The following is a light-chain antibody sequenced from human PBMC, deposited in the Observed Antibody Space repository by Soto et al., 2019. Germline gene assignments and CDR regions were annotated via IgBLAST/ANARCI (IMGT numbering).Light chain of an antibody. Sequence: EIGMTQSPATLSVSLGDRATLSCRASQSVSNYLAWYQQKPGQAPRLLIYGASTRATGIPARFSGSGSETDFTLTISSLQSEDFAVYYCQQYNSWPPSYTFGQGTKLEIK. V-gene: IGKV3-15*01. CDR2: GAS. CDR1: QSVSNY. J-gene: IGKJ2*01. CDR3: QQYNSWPPSYT.